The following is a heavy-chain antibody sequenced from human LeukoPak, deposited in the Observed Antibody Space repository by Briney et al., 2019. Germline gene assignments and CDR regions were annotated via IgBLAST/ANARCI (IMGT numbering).Heavy chain of an antibody. CDR1: GYTFTSYY. V-gene: IGHV1-18*04. D-gene: IGHD6-6*01. Sequence: ASVKVSCKASGYTFTSYYMHWVRQAPGQGLEWMGWISAYNGNTNYAQKLQGRVTMTTDTSTSTAYMELRSLRSDDTAVYYCARVGSSSSLYYYYYMDVWGKGTTVTVSS. CDR2: ISAYNGNT. J-gene: IGHJ6*03. CDR3: ARVGSSSSLYYYYYMDV.